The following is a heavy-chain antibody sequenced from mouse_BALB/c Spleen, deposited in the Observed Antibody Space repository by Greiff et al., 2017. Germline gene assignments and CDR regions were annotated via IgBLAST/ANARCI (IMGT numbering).Heavy chain of an antibody. D-gene: IGHD1-1*01. J-gene: IGHJ3*01. CDR1: GYTFTSYT. CDR3: ARCGAVVEGTWFAD. CDR2: INPSSGYT. V-gene: IGHV1-4*01. Sequence: VMLVESGAELARPGASVKMSCKASGYTFTSYTMHWVNQRPGQGLEWIGYINPSSGYTNYNQKFKDKATLTADKSSSTAYMQLSSLTSEDSAVYYCARCGAVVEGTWFADWGQGTLVTVSA.